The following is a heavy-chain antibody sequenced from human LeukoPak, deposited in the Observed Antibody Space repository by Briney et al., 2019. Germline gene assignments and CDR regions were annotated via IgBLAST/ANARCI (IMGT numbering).Heavy chain of an antibody. V-gene: IGHV3-23*01. CDR3: AKDLSSSSSRPTRFDY. J-gene: IGHJ4*02. CDR2: ISKSDGST. D-gene: IGHD6-6*01. Sequence: GGSLRLSCAASGFTFSSYGMSWVRQAPGKGLEWVSAISKSDGSTYYADSVKGRFTISRDNSKNTLYLQMNSLRAEDTAIYYCAKDLSSSSSRPTRFDYWGQGTRVTVSS. CDR1: GFTFSSYG.